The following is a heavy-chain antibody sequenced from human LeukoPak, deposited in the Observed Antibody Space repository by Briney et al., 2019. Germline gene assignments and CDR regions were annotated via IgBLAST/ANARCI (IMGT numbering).Heavy chain of an antibody. CDR1: GYSISSGYY. V-gene: IGHV4-38-2*02. CDR2: IYHSGST. CDR3: ARDLDALAAAGNWFDP. J-gene: IGHJ5*02. D-gene: IGHD6-13*01. Sequence: SETLSLTCAVSGYSISSGYYWGWIRQPPGKGLEWIGSIYHSGSTYYNPSLKSRVTISVDTSKNQFSLKLSSVTAADTAVYYCARDLDALAAAGNWFDPWGREPRSPSPQ.